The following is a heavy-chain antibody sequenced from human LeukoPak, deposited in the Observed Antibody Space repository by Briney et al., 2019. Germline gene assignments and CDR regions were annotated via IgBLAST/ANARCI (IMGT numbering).Heavy chain of an antibody. V-gene: IGHV4-4*07. CDR2: IYTSVRT. Sequence: SETLSLTCTVSGGSLSSYYWSWIRQPAGKGLEWIGRIYTSVRTNYNPSLKSRVTMSLDTSKNRFSLRLSSVTAADTAVYYCARTEGYYYYMDVWGQGTTVTVSS. J-gene: IGHJ6*03. CDR1: GGSLSSYY. CDR3: ARTEGYYYYMDV.